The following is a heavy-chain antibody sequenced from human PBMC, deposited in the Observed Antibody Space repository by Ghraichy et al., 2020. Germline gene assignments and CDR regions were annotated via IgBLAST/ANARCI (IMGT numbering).Heavy chain of an antibody. CDR3: ARDGALLRFGMDV. J-gene: IGHJ6*02. Sequence: GGSLRLSCVVSGLPFTTYTLNWVRQAPGKGLEWVSSISGSSDYINYADSVKDRFTISRDNAKNSLYLQMDSLRADDTAVYYCARDGALLRFGMDVWGQGTTVTVSS. CDR1: GLPFTTYT. V-gene: IGHV3-21*01. CDR2: ISGSSDYI.